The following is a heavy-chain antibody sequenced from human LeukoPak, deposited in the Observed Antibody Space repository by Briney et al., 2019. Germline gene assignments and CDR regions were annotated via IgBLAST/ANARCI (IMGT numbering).Heavy chain of an antibody. Sequence: NTSETLSLTCTVSGGSISTYYWSWHRQPPGKGLEWIGYIDYSGSTNYNPSLKSRVTISVDTSKNQFSLKLSSVTAADTAVYYCARWVTASSIDYWGQGTLVTVSS. CDR2: IDYSGST. V-gene: IGHV4-59*08. D-gene: IGHD6-6*01. CDR3: ARWVTASSIDY. CDR1: GGSISTYY. J-gene: IGHJ4*02.